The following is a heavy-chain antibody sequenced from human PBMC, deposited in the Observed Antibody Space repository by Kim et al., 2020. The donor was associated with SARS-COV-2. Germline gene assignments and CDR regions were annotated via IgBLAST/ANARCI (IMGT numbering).Heavy chain of an antibody. CDR3: ARGHYGSGSFPPLGYYGMDV. J-gene: IGHJ6*02. D-gene: IGHD3-10*01. V-gene: IGHV4-34*01. CDR2: INHSGST. Sequence: SETLSLTCAVYGGSFSGYYWSWIRQPPGKGLEWIGEINHSGSTNYNPSLKSRVTISVDTSKNQFSLKLSSVTAADTAVYYCARGHYGSGSFPPLGYYGMDVWGQGTTVTVSS. CDR1: GGSFSGYY.